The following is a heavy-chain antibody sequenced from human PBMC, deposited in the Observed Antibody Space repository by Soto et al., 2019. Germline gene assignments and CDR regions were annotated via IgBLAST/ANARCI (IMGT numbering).Heavy chain of an antibody. D-gene: IGHD3-16*01. J-gene: IGHJ4*02. CDR3: ARLIRLSPRQVIDY. Sequence: PSETLSLTCTVSGGSISSSSYYWGWICQPPGKGLEWIGSIYYSGSTYYNPSLKSRVTISVDTSKNQFSLKLSSVTAADTAVYYCARLIRLSPRQVIDYWGQGTLVTVSS. CDR1: GGSISSSSYY. V-gene: IGHV4-39*01. CDR2: IYYSGST.